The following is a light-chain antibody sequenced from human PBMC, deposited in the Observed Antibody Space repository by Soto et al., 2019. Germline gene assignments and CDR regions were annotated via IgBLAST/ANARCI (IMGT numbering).Light chain of an antibody. CDR3: QQLNSYPLT. CDR1: QAISSH. J-gene: IGKJ3*01. CDR2: GAS. Sequence: DIQLTQSPSFLSASVGGRVTITCRASQAISSHLAWYQQKPGKAPNLLIYGASTLQSWVPSRFSGSGSGTQFTLTISSLRPEDFATYYCQQLNSYPLTFGPGTTVDIK. V-gene: IGKV1-9*01.